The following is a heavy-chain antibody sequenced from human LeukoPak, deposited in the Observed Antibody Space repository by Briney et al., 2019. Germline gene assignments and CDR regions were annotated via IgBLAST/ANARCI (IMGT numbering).Heavy chain of an antibody. CDR3: AKDSSLGAFDWFDP. D-gene: IGHD6-6*01. V-gene: IGHV3-23*01. J-gene: IGHJ5*02. Sequence: PGGSLRLSCAASGFTFSSYAVNWVRQAPGKGLEWVSLITASGGSTYYADSVKGRFTISRDNSKNTLYLQMNSLRAEDTAVYYCAKDSSLGAFDWFDPWGQGTLVTVSS. CDR1: GFTFSSYA. CDR2: ITASGGST.